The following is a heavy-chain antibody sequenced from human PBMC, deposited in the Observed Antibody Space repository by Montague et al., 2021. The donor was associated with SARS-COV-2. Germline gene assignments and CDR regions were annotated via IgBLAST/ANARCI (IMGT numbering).Heavy chain of an antibody. Sequence: SLRLSCAASGFTFSSYAMSWVRQAPGKGLEWVSAISGSGGSTYYADSVKGRFTISRDNSKNTLYLRMNSLRAEDTAVYYCAKDFFMVQGLFDYWGQGTLVTVSP. J-gene: IGHJ4*02. V-gene: IGHV3-23*01. D-gene: IGHD3-10*01. CDR2: ISGSGGST. CDR3: AKDFFMVQGLFDY. CDR1: GFTFSSYA.